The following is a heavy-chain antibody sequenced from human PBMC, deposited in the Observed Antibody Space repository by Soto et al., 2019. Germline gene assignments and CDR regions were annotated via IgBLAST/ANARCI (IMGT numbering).Heavy chain of an antibody. Sequence: GWLRRSYFASGCDFRSYEMNWVRQAPGKGLEWVSNIRANDESIYYADPVKGRVSVSRDNAKNSLFLEMNSLRVADTALDYCARETLRDAIDIWGQGTMVTV. CDR2: IRANDESI. V-gene: IGHV3-48*03. CDR3: ARETLRDAIDI. CDR1: GCDFRSYE. J-gene: IGHJ3*02.